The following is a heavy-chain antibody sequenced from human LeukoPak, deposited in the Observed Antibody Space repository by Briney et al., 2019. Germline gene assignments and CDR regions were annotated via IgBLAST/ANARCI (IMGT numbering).Heavy chain of an antibody. CDR1: GFTFSSYS. Sequence: PGGSLRLSCAASGFTFSSYSMNWVRQAPGKGLEWVSSISSSSSYIYYADSVKGRFTISRDNAKNSLYLQMNSLRAEDTAVYYCARDGLRFSGSSDYWGQGTLVTVSS. CDR3: ARDGLRFSGSSDY. D-gene: IGHD1-26*01. J-gene: IGHJ4*02. CDR2: ISSSSSYI. V-gene: IGHV3-21*01.